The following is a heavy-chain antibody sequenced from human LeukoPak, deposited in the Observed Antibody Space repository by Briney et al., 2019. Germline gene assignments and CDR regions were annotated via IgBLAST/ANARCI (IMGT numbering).Heavy chain of an antibody. D-gene: IGHD6-6*01. Sequence: KSSERLSLTCTVSGYSMKSGYYWGWIRQSPGKGLEWMGSMFHSGSTYDNASLKSRVTISVDTSKNQFSLKLSSVTAADTAVYYCVRDAAHYMDVWGKGTTVTVS. CDR2: MFHSGST. CDR3: VRDAAHYMDV. CDR1: GYSMKSGYY. V-gene: IGHV4-38-2*02. J-gene: IGHJ6*03.